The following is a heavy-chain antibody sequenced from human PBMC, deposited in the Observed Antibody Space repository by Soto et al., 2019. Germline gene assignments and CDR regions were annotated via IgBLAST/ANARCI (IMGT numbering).Heavy chain of an antibody. V-gene: IGHV3-21*01. CDR2: ISSSSSYI. D-gene: IGHD3-16*01. Sequence: GGSLRLSCAASGFTFSSYSMNWVRQAPGKGLEWVSSISSSSSYIYYADSVKGRFTISRDNAKNSLYLQMNSLRAEDTAVYCWARDVSSSSGEDYWGQGTLVTVSS. CDR1: GFTFSSYS. J-gene: IGHJ4*02. CDR3: ARDVSSSSGEDY.